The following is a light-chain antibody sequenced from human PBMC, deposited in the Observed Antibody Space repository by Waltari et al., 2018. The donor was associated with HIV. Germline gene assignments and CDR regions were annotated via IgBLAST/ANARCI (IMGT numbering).Light chain of an antibody. J-gene: IGKJ4*01. V-gene: IGKV1-5*03. CDR2: KAS. CDR1: QSINVW. CDR3: QQYDTSPIT. Sequence: DTQMTQSPSSLSASVGDRVPITCRASQSINVWLAWYQQKPGKAPNLLIFKASSPKSGVPSRFSGSGSGTEFTLTISSLQPDDSATYYCQQYDTSPITFGDGTRVEI.